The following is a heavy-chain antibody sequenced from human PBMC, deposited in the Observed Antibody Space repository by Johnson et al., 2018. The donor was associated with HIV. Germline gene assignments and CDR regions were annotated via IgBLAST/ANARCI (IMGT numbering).Heavy chain of an antibody. CDR2: ISYDGGSK. CDR3: ARAPHDAFDV. CDR1: GFTFSSYP. J-gene: IGHJ3*01. V-gene: IGHV3-30*14. Sequence: QVQLVESGGGVVQPGRSLRLSCAASGFTFSSYPMHWVRQATGKGLEWVAIISYDGGSKYSTDSVKGRFTISRDNSDNTMYLQMNSLRDEDTAVYYCARAPHDAFDVWGQGTMVTVSS.